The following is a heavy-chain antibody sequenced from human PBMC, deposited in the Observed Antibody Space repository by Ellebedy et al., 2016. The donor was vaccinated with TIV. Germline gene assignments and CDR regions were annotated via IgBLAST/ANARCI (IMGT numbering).Heavy chain of an antibody. V-gene: IGHV1-18*01. CDR1: GYTFTSYG. D-gene: IGHD3-22*01. J-gene: IGHJ3*02. CDR3: AVGVYYDSSGSNALDI. Sequence: AASVTVSCKASGYTFTSYGISWVRQAPGQGLEWMGWISAYNGNTNYAQKLQGRVTMTTDTSTSTAYMELRSLRSDDTAVFYCAVGVYYDSSGSNALDIWGQGTMVTVSS. CDR2: ISAYNGNT.